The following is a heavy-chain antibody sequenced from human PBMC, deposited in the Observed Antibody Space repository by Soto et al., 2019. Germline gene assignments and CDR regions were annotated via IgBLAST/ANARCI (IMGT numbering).Heavy chain of an antibody. CDR3: AALGYCSGGSCYSPEYFQH. Sequence: GGSLRLSCAASGFTFSSYGMHWVRQAPGKGLKRVTVITYDGNNKYYADSVKGRYTISRDNSKNTLYLQMNSLRAEDTAVYFCAALGYCSGGSCYSPEYFQHWGQGTLVTVSS. CDR2: ITYDGNNK. CDR1: GFTFSSYG. V-gene: IGHV3-30*03. D-gene: IGHD2-15*01. J-gene: IGHJ1*01.